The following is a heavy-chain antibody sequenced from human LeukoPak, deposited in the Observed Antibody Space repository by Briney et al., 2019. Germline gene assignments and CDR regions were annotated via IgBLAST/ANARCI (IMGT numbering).Heavy chain of an antibody. V-gene: IGHV3-7*01. D-gene: IGHD3-10*01. Sequence: PGGSLRLSCAASGFTFSSYWMSWVRQAPGKGLEWVANIKQDGSEKYYVDSVKGRFTISRDNAKNSLYLQMNSLRAEDTAVYYCARAPRVLLWFGEFSEWGQGTLVTVSS. CDR3: ARAPRVLLWFGEFSE. CDR2: IKQDGSEK. CDR1: GFTFSSYW. J-gene: IGHJ4*02.